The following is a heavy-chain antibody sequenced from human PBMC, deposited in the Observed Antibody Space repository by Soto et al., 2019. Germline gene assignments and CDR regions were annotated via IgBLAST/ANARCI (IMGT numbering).Heavy chain of an antibody. CDR3: ARGGEQLVDFFDY. CDR2: IYYSGST. J-gene: IGHJ4*02. CDR1: GGSISSYY. Sequence: SETLSLTCTFSGGSISSYYWVWIRQPPGKGLEWVGYIYYSGSTNYNPSLKSRVTISVDTSKNQFSLKLSSVTAADTAVYYCARGGEQLVDFFDYWGRGTLVTVSS. V-gene: IGHV4-59*01. D-gene: IGHD6-6*01.